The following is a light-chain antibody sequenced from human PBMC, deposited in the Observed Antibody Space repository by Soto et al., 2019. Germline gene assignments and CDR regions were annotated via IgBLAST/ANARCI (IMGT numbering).Light chain of an antibody. CDR3: QQRSNWWT. CDR1: QNVSSY. V-gene: IGKV3-11*01. J-gene: IGKJ1*01. Sequence: TVLTQSPGTLSLSPGERATLSCRASQNVSSYLAWYQQKPGQAPRLLIYDASNRATGIPARFSGSGSGTDFTLTISSLEPEDFAVYYCQQRSNWWTFGQGTKVDIK. CDR2: DAS.